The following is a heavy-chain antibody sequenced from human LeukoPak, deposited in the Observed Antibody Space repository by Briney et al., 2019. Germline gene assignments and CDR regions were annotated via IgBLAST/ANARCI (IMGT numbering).Heavy chain of an antibody. CDR1: GLTFSTYW. Sequence: PGGSLRLSCAASGLTFSTYWMSWVRQAPGKGLVWVSRINSDGSSTSYADSVKGRFTISKDNAKNTLYLQMNSLRAEDTAVYYCATGALAGSLYYYYYYYMDVWGKGTTVTISS. V-gene: IGHV3-74*01. CDR2: INSDGSST. J-gene: IGHJ6*03. D-gene: IGHD3-10*01. CDR3: ATGALAGSLYYYYYYYMDV.